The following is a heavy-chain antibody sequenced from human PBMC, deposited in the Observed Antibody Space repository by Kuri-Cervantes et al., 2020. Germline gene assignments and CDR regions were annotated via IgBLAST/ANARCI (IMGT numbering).Heavy chain of an antibody. CDR2: ISPYNGNT. D-gene: IGHD1-26*01. J-gene: IGHJ5*02. V-gene: IGHV1-18*01. CDR1: GYTFTTYG. CDR3: ARLPNPVGATWWFDP. Sequence: ALFKNTCKTSGYTFTTYGLSWVRQAPGQGLEWMGCISPYNGNTNYAQKLQGRVTMTTDTSTSTAYMELRSLRSDDTAVYYCARLPNPVGATWWFDPWGQGTLVTVSS.